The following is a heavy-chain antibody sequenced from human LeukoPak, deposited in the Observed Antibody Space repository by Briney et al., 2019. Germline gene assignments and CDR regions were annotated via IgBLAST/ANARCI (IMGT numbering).Heavy chain of an antibody. D-gene: IGHD6-19*01. CDR2: ISYDGSNK. Sequence: PGGSLRLSCAAAGITFSSYGMHLVRQAPGKGLEWVAVISYDGSNKYYADSVKGRFTISRDNSKNTLYLQMNSLRAEDTAVYYCANLLIAVAGTAGWGQGTLVTVSS. V-gene: IGHV3-30*18. J-gene: IGHJ4*02. CDR3: ANLLIAVAGTAG. CDR1: GITFSSYG.